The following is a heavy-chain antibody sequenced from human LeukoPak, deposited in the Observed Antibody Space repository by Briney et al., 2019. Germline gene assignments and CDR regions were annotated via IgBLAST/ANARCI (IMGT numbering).Heavy chain of an antibody. Sequence: GRSLRLSCAASGFTFSSYSMNWVRQAPGKGLEWVSSISSSSSYIYYADSVKGRFTISRDNAKNSLYLQMNSLRAEDTAVYYCARVVLRFLEWLPRGYFDYWGQGTLVTVSS. J-gene: IGHJ4*02. CDR2: ISSSSSYI. CDR1: GFTFSSYS. V-gene: IGHV3-21*01. CDR3: ARVVLRFLEWLPRGYFDY. D-gene: IGHD3-3*01.